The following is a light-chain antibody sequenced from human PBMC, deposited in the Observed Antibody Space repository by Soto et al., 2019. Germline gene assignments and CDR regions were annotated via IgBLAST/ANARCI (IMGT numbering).Light chain of an antibody. CDR1: QSVGSN. V-gene: IGKV3-15*01. CDR2: GAS. CDR3: QQYYHRWT. J-gene: IGKJ1*01. Sequence: EIVMTQSPATLSVSPGERVTLSCRARQSVGSNIAWYQQKPGQGPRLLIYGASTRAAGIPARFSGSWSGTEFTLTISSLQSEDFAVYFCQQYYHRWTFGPGTKVDIK.